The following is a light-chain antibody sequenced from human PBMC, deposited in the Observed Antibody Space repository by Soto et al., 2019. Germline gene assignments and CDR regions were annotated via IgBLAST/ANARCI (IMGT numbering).Light chain of an antibody. Sequence: QSALTQPPSVSGSPGQSITISCTATTSDVGDYNYVSWYQQYPGKAPKPIIDNVSNRPSGVSNRFSGSKSGDTASLTISGLQAEDEADYSCSSYPSRSSVIFGGGTKLTVL. J-gene: IGLJ2*01. CDR2: NVS. V-gene: IGLV2-14*01. CDR3: SSYPSRSSVI. CDR1: TSDVGDYNY.